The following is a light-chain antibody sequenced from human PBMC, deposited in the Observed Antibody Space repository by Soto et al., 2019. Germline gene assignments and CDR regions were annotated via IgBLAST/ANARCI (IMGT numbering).Light chain of an antibody. V-gene: IGLV2-14*01. CDR1: RSDVGDYNY. J-gene: IGLJ7*01. CDR2: EVI. CDR3: SSYTTSSPLV. Sequence: QSALAQPASVSGSPGQSITISCTATRSDVGDYNYVSWYQQHPGKAPKLIIFEVINRPSGVSNRFSGSKSGNTASLIISGLQAEDEADYYCSSYTTSSPLVFGGGTPLTVL.